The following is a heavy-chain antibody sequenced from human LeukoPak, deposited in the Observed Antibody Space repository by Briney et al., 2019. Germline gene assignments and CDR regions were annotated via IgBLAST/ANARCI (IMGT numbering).Heavy chain of an antibody. CDR1: GNSFTSYW. D-gene: IGHD1-14*01. CDR3: ASRPGSGIGAFDI. Sequence: EESLKISCKGSGNSFTSYWIGWVRQMPGKGLEWMGIIYPVDSDTRYSPSFQGQVTISADKSISTAYLQWSSLKASDTAMYYCASRPGSGIGAFDIWGQGTMVTVSS. J-gene: IGHJ3*02. V-gene: IGHV5-51*01. CDR2: IYPVDSDT.